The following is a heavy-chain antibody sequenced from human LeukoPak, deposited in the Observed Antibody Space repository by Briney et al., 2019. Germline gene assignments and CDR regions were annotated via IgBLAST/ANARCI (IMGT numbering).Heavy chain of an antibody. J-gene: IGHJ6*03. CDR3: AKDRGGLNHYYYYYYMDV. V-gene: IGHV3-48*03. Sequence: GGSLRLSCAASGFIFSNYEMNWVRQAPGKGLEWISYINNGGTPIYYADSVKGRFTMSRDNAKNSLYLQMNSLRAEDTAVYYCAKDRGGLNHYYYYYYMDVWGKGTTVTISS. CDR2: INNGGTPI. CDR1: GFIFSNYE. D-gene: IGHD3-16*01.